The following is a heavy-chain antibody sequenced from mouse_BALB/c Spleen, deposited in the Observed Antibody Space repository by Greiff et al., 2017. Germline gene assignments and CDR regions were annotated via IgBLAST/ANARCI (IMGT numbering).Heavy chain of an antibody. V-gene: IGHV5-4*02. Sequence: EVKLVESGGGLVKPGGSLKLSCAASGFTFSDYYMYWVRQTPEKRLEWVATISAGGSYTYYPDSVKGRFTISRDNAKNNLYLKLSSLKSEDTAMYYCARGRGYEEDMLDYWGQGTSVTVSS. CDR3: ARGRGYEEDMLDY. CDR1: GFTFSDYY. J-gene: IGHJ4*01. CDR2: ISAGGSYT. D-gene: IGHD2-14*01.